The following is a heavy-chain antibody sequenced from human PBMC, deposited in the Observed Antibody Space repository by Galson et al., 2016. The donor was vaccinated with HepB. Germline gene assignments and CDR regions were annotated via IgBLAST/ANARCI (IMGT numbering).Heavy chain of an antibody. CDR1: GFTFSSYG. CDR3: ARVAKRANRLWFGELKGFDY. V-gene: IGHV3-30*03. J-gene: IGHJ4*02. Sequence: SLRLSCAASGFTFSSYGMHWVRQAPGKGPEWVAVISYDGSNKYYTDSVKGRFTISRDNSKNTLYLQMNSLRAEDTAVYYCARVAKRANRLWFGELKGFDYWGQGTLVTVSS. CDR2: ISYDGSNK. D-gene: IGHD3-10*01.